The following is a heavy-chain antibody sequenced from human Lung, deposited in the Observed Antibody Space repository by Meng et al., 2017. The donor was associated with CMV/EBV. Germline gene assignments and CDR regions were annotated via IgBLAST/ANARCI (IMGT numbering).Heavy chain of an antibody. Sequence: ASVKVSXKASGYTFTGYYMHWVRQAPGQGLEWMGWINPNSGGTNYAQKFQGRVTMTRDTSISTAYMELSRLRSDDTAVYYCARACSSTSCYPYYHYYYGMDVWGQGTSVTVSS. J-gene: IGHJ6*02. CDR3: ARACSSTSCYPYYHYYYGMDV. V-gene: IGHV1-2*02. CDR2: INPNSGGT. CDR1: GYTFTGYY. D-gene: IGHD2-2*01.